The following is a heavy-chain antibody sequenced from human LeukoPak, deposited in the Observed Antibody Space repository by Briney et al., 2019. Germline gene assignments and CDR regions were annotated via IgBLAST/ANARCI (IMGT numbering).Heavy chain of an antibody. CDR2: IYYSGIT. CDR1: GGSISSSSYY. J-gene: IGHJ4*02. V-gene: IGHV4-39*01. CDR3: ARRRRTYGSGSYPDY. Sequence: SETLSLTCTVSGGSISSSSYYWGWIRQPPGKGLEWIGSIYYSGITYYNPSLKSRVTISVDTSKNQFSLKLSSVTAADTAVYYCARRRRTYGSGSYPDYWGQGTLVTVSS. D-gene: IGHD3-10*01.